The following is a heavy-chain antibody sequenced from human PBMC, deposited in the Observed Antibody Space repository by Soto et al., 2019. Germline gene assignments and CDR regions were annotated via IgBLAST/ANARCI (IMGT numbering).Heavy chain of an antibody. V-gene: IGHV3-53*01. CDR2: IYSGGST. J-gene: IGHJ4*02. CDR1: GFSVSTNY. Sequence: EVQLVESGGGLIQPGGSLRLSCAASGFSVSTNYMTWVRQAPGKGLEWVSVIYSGGSTYYADSVKGRFTISRDNSKNTLHLQMNSLRDEDTAVYHCARGSGSLYYFDFWGRGTLVTVSS. CDR3: ARGSGSLYYFDF. D-gene: IGHD1-26*01.